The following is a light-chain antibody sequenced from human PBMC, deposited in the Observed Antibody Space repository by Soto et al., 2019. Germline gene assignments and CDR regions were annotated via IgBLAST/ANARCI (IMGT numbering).Light chain of an antibody. CDR2: GAS. CDR1: RSISNY. Sequence: DIPMTQSPSSLSASVGDTVTIACRASRSISNYLNWYQQKPGRAPNLLISGASTLQRGVPSRFSGSGSGTTFTLTITSLQPDDFVIYFCQQSYTAPFTFGPGTKVEIK. CDR3: QQSYTAPFT. J-gene: IGKJ3*01. V-gene: IGKV1-39*01.